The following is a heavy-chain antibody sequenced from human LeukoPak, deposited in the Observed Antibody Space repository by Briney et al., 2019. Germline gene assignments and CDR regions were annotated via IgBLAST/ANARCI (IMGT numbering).Heavy chain of an antibody. CDR3: ARDKVVGTTYFDY. CDR2: INQDGSEK. D-gene: IGHD1-26*01. Sequence: GGSLRLPCAASGFTFSSYWMSWVRQAPGKGLEWVANINQDGSEKYYVDSVKGRFTISRDNAKNSLYLQMNSLRAEDRAVYYCARDKVVGTTYFDYWGEGTLVSVSS. CDR1: GFTFSSYW. J-gene: IGHJ4*02. V-gene: IGHV3-7*01.